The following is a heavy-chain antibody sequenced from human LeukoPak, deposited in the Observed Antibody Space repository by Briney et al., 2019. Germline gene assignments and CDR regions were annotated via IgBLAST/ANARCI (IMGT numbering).Heavy chain of an antibody. CDR1: GYTFTGYY. CDR2: INAGNGNT. D-gene: IGHD6-19*01. V-gene: IGHV1-3*03. Sequence: ASVKVSCKASGYTFTGYYMHWVRQAPGQRLEWMGWINAGNGNTKYSQEFQGRVTITRDTSASTAYMELSSLRSEDMAVYYCARGYSSGWYLGFDYWGQGTLVTVSS. J-gene: IGHJ4*02. CDR3: ARGYSSGWYLGFDY.